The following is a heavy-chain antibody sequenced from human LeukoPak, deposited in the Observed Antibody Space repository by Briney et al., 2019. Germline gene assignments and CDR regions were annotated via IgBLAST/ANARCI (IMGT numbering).Heavy chain of an antibody. CDR1: GLTFSTLA. Sequence: QPGRSLRLSCAASGLTFSTLAFHWVRQAPGKGLEWVAFIRYDGSNKYYADSVKGRFTISRDNSKNTLYLQMNSLRAEDTAVYYCAKESTWGEWELLLYYFDYWGQGTLVTVSS. V-gene: IGHV3-30*02. CDR2: IRYDGSNK. CDR3: AKESTWGEWELLLYYFDY. D-gene: IGHD1-26*01. J-gene: IGHJ4*02.